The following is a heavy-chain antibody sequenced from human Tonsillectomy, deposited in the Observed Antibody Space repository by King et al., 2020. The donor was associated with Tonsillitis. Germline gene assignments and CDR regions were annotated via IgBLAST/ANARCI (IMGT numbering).Heavy chain of an antibody. CDR1: GFTFSSYS. CDR3: ARDHGVLGSWYGSESSGLYFDY. CDR2: ISSSSSTI. D-gene: IGHD6-13*01. Sequence: QLVQSGGGLVQPGGSLRLSCAASGFTFSSYSMNWVRQAPGKGLEWVSYISSSSSTIYYADSVKGRFTISRDNAKNSLYLQMNSLRAEDTAVYYCARDHGVLGSWYGSESSGLYFDYWGQGTLVTVSS. V-gene: IGHV3-48*01. J-gene: IGHJ4*02.